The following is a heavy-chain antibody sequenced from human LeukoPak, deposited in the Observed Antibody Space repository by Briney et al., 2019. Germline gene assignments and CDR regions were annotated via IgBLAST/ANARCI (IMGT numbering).Heavy chain of an antibody. V-gene: IGHV4-59*08. J-gene: IGHJ4*02. D-gene: IGHD5-18*01. Sequence: SETLSLTCTVSGGSISNYYWSWIRQPPGKGLEWIGYIYYSGNTNYNPSLKSRVTISVDTSKNQFSLKLSSVTAADTAVYYCARLRYSNIGYSSPIDYWGQGTLVTVSS. CDR1: GGSISNYY. CDR3: ARLRYSNIGYSSPIDY. CDR2: IYYSGNT.